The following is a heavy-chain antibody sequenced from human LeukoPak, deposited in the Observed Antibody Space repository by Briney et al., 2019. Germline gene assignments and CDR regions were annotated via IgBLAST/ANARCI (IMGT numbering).Heavy chain of an antibody. Sequence: GGSLRLSCAASGFTFSSYGMHWVRQAPGKGLEWVAVILYDGSNKYYADSVKGRFTISRDNSKNTLYLQMNSLRAEGTAVYYCAKDRDYYGSGSYYCDYWGQGTLVTVSS. CDR2: ILYDGSNK. CDR3: AKDRDYYGSGSYYCDY. V-gene: IGHV3-30*18. J-gene: IGHJ4*02. D-gene: IGHD3-10*01. CDR1: GFTFSSYG.